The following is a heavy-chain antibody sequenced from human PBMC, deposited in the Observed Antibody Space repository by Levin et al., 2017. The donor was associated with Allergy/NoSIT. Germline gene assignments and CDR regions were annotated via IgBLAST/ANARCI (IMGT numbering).Heavy chain of an antibody. D-gene: IGHD3-3*01. CDR1: GFNFDNYG. Sequence: GGSLRLSCAASGFNFDNYGLSWVRQSPGKGLEWVSGISRSGANTYYADSVKGRFTVSRDNSENTMTLHMNNLRDEDAALYYCAKKGKDGQYAFWGGQHYFHSWGQGTLVAV. J-gene: IGHJ4*02. CDR2: ISRSGANT. CDR3: AKKGKDGQYAFWGGQHYFHS. V-gene: IGHV3-23*01.